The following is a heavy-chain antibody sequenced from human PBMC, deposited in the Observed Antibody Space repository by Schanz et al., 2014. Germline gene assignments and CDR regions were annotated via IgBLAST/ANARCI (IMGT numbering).Heavy chain of an antibody. CDR3: VTEKRMESGTWAKAFDI. J-gene: IGHJ3*02. CDR2: INPYDDTI. Sequence: QVQLVQSGAEVKKPGASVKLSCKASNYIFTKYYIHCVRQAPGQGLEWMGLINPYDDTIDYAKKFQGRFTMARDTSTTTVYMELSSLRSDDTAKYYCVTEKRMESGTWAKAFDIWGQGTWVTVSS. CDR1: NYIFTKYY. D-gene: IGHD3-3*01. V-gene: IGHV1-46*01.